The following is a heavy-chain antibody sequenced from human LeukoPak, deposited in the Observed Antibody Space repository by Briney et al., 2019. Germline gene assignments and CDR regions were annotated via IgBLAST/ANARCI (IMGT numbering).Heavy chain of an antibody. Sequence: PGGSLRLSCSASGFTFSSYAMHWVRQAPGKGLEYVSAISSNGGSTYYADSVKGGFTISRDNSKNTLYLQMSSLRAEDTAVYYCVKGGAYCSGGSCYGNFDYWGQGTLVTVSS. J-gene: IGHJ4*02. CDR3: VKGGAYCSGGSCYGNFDY. CDR2: ISSNGGST. D-gene: IGHD2-15*01. V-gene: IGHV3-64D*06. CDR1: GFTFSSYA.